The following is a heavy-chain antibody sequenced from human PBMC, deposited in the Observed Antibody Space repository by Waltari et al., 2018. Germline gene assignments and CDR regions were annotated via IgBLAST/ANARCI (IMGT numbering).Heavy chain of an antibody. CDR1: GFPLSGHW. J-gene: IGHJ4*02. D-gene: IGHD5-12*01. CDR2: IKHDGSEK. V-gene: IGHV3-7*01. CDR3: ASVSGYDPYYFDH. Sequence: EVQLVESGGGLVHPGGSLRLSCAASGFPLSGHWLIGVRQAPGKGLEWGANIKHDGSEKYYAISVKGRFTISSDNAKNSLYLQMTSLRAEDTAVYYCASVSGYDPYYFDHWGQGTLVTVSS.